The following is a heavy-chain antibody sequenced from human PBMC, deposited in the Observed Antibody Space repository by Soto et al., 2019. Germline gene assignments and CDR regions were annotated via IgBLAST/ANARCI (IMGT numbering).Heavy chain of an antibody. V-gene: IGHV1-8*01. CDR3: ARGVTAGVDY. CDR2: MEPSSGRT. CDR1: GYSFTGLD. J-gene: IGHJ4*02. D-gene: IGHD1-26*01. Sequence: ASVKVSCKAAGYSFTGLDINWVRQTTGQGLEWMGWMEPSSGRTGYAQKFQGRVTMTRDTSINTAYMELSSLTSDDTAFYYCARGVTAGVDYWGQGTLVTVSS.